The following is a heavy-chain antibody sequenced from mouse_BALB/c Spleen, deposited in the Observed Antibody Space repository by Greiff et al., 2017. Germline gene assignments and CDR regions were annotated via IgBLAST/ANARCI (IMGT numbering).Heavy chain of an antibody. V-gene: IGHV1-39*01. CDR1: GYSFTGYN. D-gene: IGHD2-4*01. CDR3: ARGGTTMITTPYAMDY. Sequence: EVQRVESGPELEKPGASVKISCKASGYSFTGYNMNWVKQSNGKSLEWIGNIDPYYGGTSYNQKFKGKATLTVDKSSSTAYMQLKSLTSEDSAVYYCARGGTTMITTPYAMDYWGQGTSVTVSS. J-gene: IGHJ4*01. CDR2: IDPYYGGT.